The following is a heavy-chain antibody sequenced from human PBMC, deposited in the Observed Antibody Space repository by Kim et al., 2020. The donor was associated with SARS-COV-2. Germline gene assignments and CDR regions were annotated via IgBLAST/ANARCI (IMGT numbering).Heavy chain of an antibody. J-gene: IGHJ5*02. V-gene: IGHV3-7*01. CDR3: ARGPIRFPSP. D-gene: IGHD3-3*01. Sequence: TDKYSADSLRGRFTVSRDNTKNSLYLQMNSLSAEDTAVYYCARGPIRFPSPWGQGTLVTVSS. CDR2: TDK.